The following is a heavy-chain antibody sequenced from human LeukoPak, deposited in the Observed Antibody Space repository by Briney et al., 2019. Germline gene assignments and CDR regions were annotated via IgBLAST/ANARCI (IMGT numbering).Heavy chain of an antibody. D-gene: IGHD3-3*01. CDR1: GGSFSGYY. CDR2: INHSGST. Sequence: SETLSLTCAVYGGSFSGYYWSWIRQPPGRGLEWIGEINHSGSTNYNPSLKSRVTISVDTSKNQFSLKLTSVTAADTAVYYCARGAPFWSGYWFDPWGQGTLVTVSS. V-gene: IGHV4-34*01. CDR3: ARGAPFWSGYWFDP. J-gene: IGHJ5*02.